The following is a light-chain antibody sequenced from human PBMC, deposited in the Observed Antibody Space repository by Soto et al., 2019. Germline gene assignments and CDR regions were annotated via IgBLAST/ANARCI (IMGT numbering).Light chain of an antibody. CDR2: AAS. Sequence: DIQMTQSPSSLSASVGDRVTITCRASQGINNYLAWYQQRPGQVPKLLIYAASTLQSGVPSRFRGSRSGTDFTLTISSLQPEDVATYYCQNYNSAPRTFGQGTKVDIK. J-gene: IGKJ1*01. V-gene: IGKV1-27*01. CDR3: QNYNSAPRT. CDR1: QGINNY.